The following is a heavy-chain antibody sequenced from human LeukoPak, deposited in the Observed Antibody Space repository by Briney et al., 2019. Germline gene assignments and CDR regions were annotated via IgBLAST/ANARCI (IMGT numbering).Heavy chain of an antibody. CDR3: ARGSSSSSEPFDY. D-gene: IGHD6-6*01. Sequence: SVKVSCKASGGTFSSYAISWVRQAPGQGLELMGRIIPIFGTANYAQKFQGRVTITTDESTSTAYMELSSLRSEDTAVYYCARGSSSSSEPFDYWGQGTLVTVSS. V-gene: IGHV1-69*05. CDR2: IIPIFGTA. CDR1: GGTFSSYA. J-gene: IGHJ4*02.